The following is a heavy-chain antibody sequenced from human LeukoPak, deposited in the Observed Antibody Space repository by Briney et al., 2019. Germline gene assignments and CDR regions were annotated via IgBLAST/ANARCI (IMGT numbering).Heavy chain of an antibody. V-gene: IGHV4-4*02. CDR2: IYHSGST. CDR3: ARSRSGYYGPPSY. J-gene: IGHJ4*02. Sequence: SETLSLTCAVSGGSISSSNWWSWVRQPPGKGLGWIGEIYHSGSTNYNPSLKSRVTISVDKSKNQFSLRLSSVTAADTAVYYCARSRSGYYGPPSYWGQGTLVTVSS. CDR1: GGSISSSNW. D-gene: IGHD3-22*01.